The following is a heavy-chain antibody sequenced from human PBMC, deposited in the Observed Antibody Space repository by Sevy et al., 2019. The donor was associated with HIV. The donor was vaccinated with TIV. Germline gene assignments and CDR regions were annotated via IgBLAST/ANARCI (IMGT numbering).Heavy chain of an antibody. J-gene: IGHJ4*02. V-gene: IGHV3-33*01. CDR2: IWNDGSNK. Sequence: GRSLRLSCAASGFTFSNYGMHWVRQAPGKGLEWVAVIWNDGSNKYYADSVKGRFTISRDNSKNTLYLQMNNLRVEDTAVYFCARGGDFNDRSAKSDFDYWGQGTLVTVSS. CDR1: GFTFSNYG. D-gene: IGHD3-22*01. CDR3: ARGGDFNDRSAKSDFDY.